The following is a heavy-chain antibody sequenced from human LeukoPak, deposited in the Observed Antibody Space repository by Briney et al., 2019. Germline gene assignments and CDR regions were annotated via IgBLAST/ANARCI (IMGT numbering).Heavy chain of an antibody. D-gene: IGHD4-17*01. J-gene: IGHJ4*02. CDR2: MNPNSGNT. CDR3: ARGHGDYLGGDFDY. CDR1: GYTFTSYD. Sequence: ASVKVSCKASGYTFTSYDINWVRQATGQGLEWMGWMNPNSGNTGYAQKFQGRVTMTRNTSISTAYMELSSQRSEDTAVYYCARGHGDYLGGDFDYWGQGTLVTVSS. V-gene: IGHV1-8*01.